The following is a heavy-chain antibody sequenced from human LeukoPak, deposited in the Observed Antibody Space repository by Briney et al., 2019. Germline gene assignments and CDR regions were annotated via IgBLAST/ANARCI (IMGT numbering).Heavy chain of an antibody. J-gene: IGHJ3*02. CDR2: ISGSGGST. CDR3: AKGRGYSYGSAFDI. D-gene: IGHD5-18*01. V-gene: IGHV3-23*01. CDR1: GFTFSGYA. Sequence: GGSLRLSCAASGFTFSGYAMSWVRQAPGKGLEWVSAISGSGGSTYYADSVKGRFTISRDNSKNTLYLQMNSLRDEDTAVYYCAKGRGYSYGSAFDIWGQGTMVTVSS.